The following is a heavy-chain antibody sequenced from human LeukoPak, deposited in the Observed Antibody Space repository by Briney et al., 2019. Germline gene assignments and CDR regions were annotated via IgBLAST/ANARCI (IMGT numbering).Heavy chain of an antibody. CDR1: GFIFSNDW. CDR2: IKQDGSEK. CDR3: PSRKAGSSTGGPFQK. J-gene: IGHJ1*01. Sequence: GGSLRLSCAASGFIFSNDWMVWVRQAPGKGLEWVANIKQDGSEKHYVDSVKGRFTISRDNAKNSLYLQMNSLGAEDTAVYYCPSRKAGSSTGGPFQKWGQGTLVSVYS. D-gene: IGHD3-10*01. V-gene: IGHV3-7*01.